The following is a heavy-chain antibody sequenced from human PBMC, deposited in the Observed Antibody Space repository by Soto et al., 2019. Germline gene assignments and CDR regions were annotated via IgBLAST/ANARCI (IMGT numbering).Heavy chain of an antibody. D-gene: IGHD3-10*01. CDR1: GGSISSSNW. CDR2: IYHSGST. CDR3: ARDRAVRGAPRNYYYGMDV. Sequence: PSATQSITGAVSGGSISSSNWWSWVRQPPWKGLEWIGEIYHSGSTNYNPSLKSRVTISVDKSKNQFSLKLSSVTAADTAVYYCARDRAVRGAPRNYYYGMDVWGQGTTVTVS. V-gene: IGHV4-4*02. J-gene: IGHJ6*02.